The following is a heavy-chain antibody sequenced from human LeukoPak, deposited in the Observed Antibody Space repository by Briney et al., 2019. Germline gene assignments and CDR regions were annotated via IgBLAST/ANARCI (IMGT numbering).Heavy chain of an antibody. D-gene: IGHD2-15*01. CDR2: INHSGST. J-gene: IGHJ4*02. CDR3: ARPLNLPSGGGAYYFDY. CDR1: GGSFSGYY. Sequence: SETLSLTCAVYGGSFSGYYWSWIRQPPGKGLEWIVEINHSGSTNYNPSLKSRVTISVDASKNQFSLKLSSVTAADTAVYYCARPLNLPSGGGAYYFDYWGQGTLVTVSP. V-gene: IGHV4-34*01.